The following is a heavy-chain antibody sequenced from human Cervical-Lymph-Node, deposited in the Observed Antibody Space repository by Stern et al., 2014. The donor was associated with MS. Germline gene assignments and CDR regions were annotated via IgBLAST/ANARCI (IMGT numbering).Heavy chain of an antibody. D-gene: IGHD3-3*01. CDR1: GGTFSSYA. CDR3: ARLVLRFLEWLSHDAFDI. V-gene: IGHV1-69*01. Sequence: VQLVESGAEVKKPGSSVKVSCKASGGTFSSYAISWVRQAPGQGLEWMGGIIPIFGTANYAQKFQGRVTITADESTSTAYMELSSLRSEDTAVYYCARLVLRFLEWLSHDAFDIWGKGTMVTVSS. CDR2: IIPIFGTA. J-gene: IGHJ3*02.